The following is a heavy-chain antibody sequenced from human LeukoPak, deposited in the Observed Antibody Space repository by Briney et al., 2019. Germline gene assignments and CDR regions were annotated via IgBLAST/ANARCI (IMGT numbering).Heavy chain of an antibody. CDR1: GFTFSSYA. D-gene: IGHD4-17*01. CDR3: ASDMTTAD. V-gene: IGHV3-30*04. CDR2: ISYDGSNK. J-gene: IGHJ4*02. Sequence: RGSLRLSCAASGFTFSSYAMHWVRQAPGKGLEWVAVISYDGSNKYYADSVKGRFTISRDNSKNTLYLQMNSLRAEDTAVYYCASDMTTADWGQGTLVTVSS.